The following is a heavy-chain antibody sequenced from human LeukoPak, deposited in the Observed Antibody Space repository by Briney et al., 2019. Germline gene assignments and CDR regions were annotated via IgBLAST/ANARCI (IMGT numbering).Heavy chain of an antibody. V-gene: IGHV3-NL1*01. Sequence: PGGSLRLSCVATGFNFRSYGFHWVRQAPGKGLEWVSLIYIDGSTHYADSVKGRFTISRDNSKNTLFLQMNSLRAEDTAVYYCANMMGSSITRTTDYWGQGTLVTVSS. J-gene: IGHJ4*02. D-gene: IGHD1-7*01. CDR2: IYIDGST. CDR3: ANMMGSSITRTTDY. CDR1: GFNFRSYG.